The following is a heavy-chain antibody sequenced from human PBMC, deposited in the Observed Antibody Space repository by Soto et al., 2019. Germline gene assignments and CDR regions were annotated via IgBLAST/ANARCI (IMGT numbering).Heavy chain of an antibody. J-gene: IGHJ1*01. Sequence: ASVKVSCKASGYTFTSYGISWVRQAPGQGLEWMGWISAYNGNTNYAQKLQGRVTMTTDTSTSTAYMELRSLRSDDTAVYYCARSYYDILTGYYDEYFQHWGQGTLVTVSS. D-gene: IGHD3-9*01. CDR1: GYTFTSYG. V-gene: IGHV1-18*01. CDR3: ARSYYDILTGYYDEYFQH. CDR2: ISAYNGNT.